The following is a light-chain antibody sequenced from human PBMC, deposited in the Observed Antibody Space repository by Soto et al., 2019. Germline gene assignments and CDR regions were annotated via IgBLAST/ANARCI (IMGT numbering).Light chain of an antibody. CDR1: PSVTNF. CDR3: QQRNVWPPVT. J-gene: IGKJ5*01. V-gene: IGKV3-11*01. Sequence: EIVLTQSPATLSLSPGERATLSCRASPSVTNFLAWYQQKPGQAPSLLIYGAFNRATGIPARFSGSGSGTDFTLTIISLEPEDSAVYYCQQRNVWPPVTFGQGTRLEIK. CDR2: GAF.